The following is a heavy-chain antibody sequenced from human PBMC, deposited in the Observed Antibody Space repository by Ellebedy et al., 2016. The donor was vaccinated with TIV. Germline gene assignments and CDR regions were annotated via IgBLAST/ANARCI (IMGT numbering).Heavy chain of an antibody. CDR1: GFTFSSYS. V-gene: IGHV3-48*02. CDR3: ARDPFYDILTGLGDY. J-gene: IGHJ4*02. CDR2: ISSSSSTI. Sequence: GESLKISXAASGFTFSSYSMNWVRQAPGKGLEWVSYISSSSSTIYYADSVKGRFTISRDNAKNSLYLQMNSLRDEDTAVYYCARDPFYDILTGLGDYWGQGTLVTVSS. D-gene: IGHD3-9*01.